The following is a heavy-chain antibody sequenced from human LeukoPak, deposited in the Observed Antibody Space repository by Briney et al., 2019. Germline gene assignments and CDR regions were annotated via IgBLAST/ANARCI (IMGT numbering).Heavy chain of an antibody. J-gene: IGHJ4*02. CDR1: GVSISSNSYY. CDR3: ARWDSYGFAY. Sequence: KPSETLSLTCTVSGVSISSNSYYWGWIRQPPGKGLEWIGSTYYSGSTYYNPSLRSRVTISVDTSKNHFSLKLSSVTAADTAVYYCARWDSYGFAYWGQGTLVTVSS. D-gene: IGHD5-18*01. CDR2: TYYSGST. V-gene: IGHV4-39*02.